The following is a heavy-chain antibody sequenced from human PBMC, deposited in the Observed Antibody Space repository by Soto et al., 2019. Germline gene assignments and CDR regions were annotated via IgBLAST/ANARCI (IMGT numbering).Heavy chain of an antibody. Sequence: QVQLQESGPGLVKPSGTLSLTCAVSGDSISSSNWWSLVRQPPGKGLEWIGEIYHSGSTNYNPSLTRRVTISVDKSKHQFSMNLNSVTSEDTAVYCCARHSGSYFRDYWGQGTLVTVSS. J-gene: IGHJ4*02. CDR1: GDSISSSNW. D-gene: IGHD1-26*01. V-gene: IGHV4-4*01. CDR2: IYHSGST. CDR3: ARHSGSYFRDY.